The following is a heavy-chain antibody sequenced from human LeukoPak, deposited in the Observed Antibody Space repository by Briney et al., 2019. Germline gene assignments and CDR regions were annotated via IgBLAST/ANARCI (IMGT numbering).Heavy chain of an antibody. Sequence: SETLSLTCAVSGGSISSSNWWSWVRQPPGKGLEWIGEIYHSGSTNYNPSLKSRVTISVDKSKNQFSLKLSSVTAADTAVYYCARGKRGYSSNWFDPWGQGTLVTVSS. CDR1: GGSISSSNW. D-gene: IGHD5-18*01. V-gene: IGHV4-4*02. J-gene: IGHJ5*02. CDR3: ARGKRGYSSNWFDP. CDR2: IYHSGST.